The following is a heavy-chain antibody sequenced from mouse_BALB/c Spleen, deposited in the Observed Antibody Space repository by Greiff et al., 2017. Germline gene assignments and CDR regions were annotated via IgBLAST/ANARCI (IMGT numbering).Heavy chain of an antibody. CDR2: INPSNGRT. J-gene: IGHJ2*01. Sequence: QVQLQQPGAELVKPGASVKLSCKASGYTFTSYWMHWVKHRPGQGLEWIGEINPSNGRTNYNEKFKSKATLTVDKSSSTAYMQLSSLTSEDSAIYYCARFAYYGNYDVHDYWGQGTTLTVSA. V-gene: IGHV1S81*02. CDR3: ARFAYYGNYDVHDY. CDR1: GYTFTSYW. D-gene: IGHD2-10*01.